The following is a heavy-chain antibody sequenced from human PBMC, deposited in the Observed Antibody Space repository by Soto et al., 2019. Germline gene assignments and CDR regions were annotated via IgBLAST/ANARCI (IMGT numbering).Heavy chain of an antibody. V-gene: IGHV4-34*01. D-gene: IGHD2-21*01. J-gene: IGHJ4*02. CDR1: GQYFSGHC. CDR2: INESGST. Sequence: QVQLQQWGAGLVKPSETLSLSCAVYGQYFSGHCWAWIRQPPGKGLEWIGEINESGSTYYNPSLKSRVTISTDTSKNQFSLKLSSVSAADTAAYFCARGSGIVALPGEMEDVKYDYWGQGTLVNVSS. CDR3: ARGSGIVALPGEMEDVKYDY.